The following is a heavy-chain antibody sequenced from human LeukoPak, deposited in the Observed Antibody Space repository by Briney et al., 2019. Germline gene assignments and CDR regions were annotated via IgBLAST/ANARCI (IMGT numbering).Heavy chain of an antibody. J-gene: IGHJ4*02. V-gene: IGHV3-7*01. CDR2: IKQDGSEK. CDR1: GFTFSSYW. Sequence: GGSLRLSCAASGFTFSSYWMSWVRQAPGKGLEWVANIKQDGSEKYYVDSVKGRFTISRDNAKNSLYLQMNSLRAEDTAVYYCARDPGIIAVAGTGPYFDYWGQGTLVTVSS. CDR3: ARDPGIIAVAGTGPYFDY. D-gene: IGHD6-19*01.